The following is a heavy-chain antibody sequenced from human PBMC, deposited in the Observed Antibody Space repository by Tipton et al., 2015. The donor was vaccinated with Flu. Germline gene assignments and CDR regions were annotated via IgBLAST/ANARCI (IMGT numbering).Heavy chain of an antibody. D-gene: IGHD4-11*01. J-gene: IGHJ5*01. V-gene: IGHV4-38-2*01. CDR2: VFRSGSG. Sequence: TLSLTCSVSGDAIRSDYLWGWIRQPPGRGLEWIGNVFRSGSGYLNPSLKSRVAISIDTSRKQFSLKLSSLTAADTAVYFCVRRDYRNYVSDPKNWFASWGQGTLVTVSS. CDR3: VRRDYRNYVSDPKNWFAS. CDR1: GDAIRSDYL.